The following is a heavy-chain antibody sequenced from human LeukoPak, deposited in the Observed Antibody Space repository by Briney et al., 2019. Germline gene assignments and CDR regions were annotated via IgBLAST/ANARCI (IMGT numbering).Heavy chain of an antibody. Sequence: QPGGSLRLSCVASGFTFRNYAMTWVRQAPGKGLERVSTISGSGGVTSYADSVKGRFTISRDNSKNMLYLQMNSLRAEDTAVYYCAKDPRGMIVAVRAFDIWGQGTMVTVSS. V-gene: IGHV3-23*01. CDR3: AKDPRGMIVAVRAFDI. D-gene: IGHD3-22*01. J-gene: IGHJ3*02. CDR2: ISGSGGVT. CDR1: GFTFRNYA.